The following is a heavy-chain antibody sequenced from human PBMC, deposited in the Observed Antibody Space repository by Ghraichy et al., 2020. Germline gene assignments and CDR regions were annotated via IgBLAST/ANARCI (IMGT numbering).Heavy chain of an antibody. D-gene: IGHD3-22*01. CDR3: AKDRAYDSSGPMLSLPDY. Sequence: GGSLRLSCAASGFTFSSYGMHWVRQAPGKGLEWVAVISYDGSNKYYADSVKGRFTISRDNSKNTLYLQMNSLRAEDTAVYYCAKDRAYDSSGPMLSLPDYWGQGTLVTVSS. J-gene: IGHJ4*02. CDR1: GFTFSSYG. V-gene: IGHV3-30*18. CDR2: ISYDGSNK.